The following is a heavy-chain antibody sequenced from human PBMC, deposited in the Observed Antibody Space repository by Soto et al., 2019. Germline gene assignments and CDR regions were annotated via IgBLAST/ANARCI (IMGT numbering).Heavy chain of an antibody. V-gene: IGHV1-46*01. J-gene: IGHJ3*02. CDR2: INPTGSMT. Sequence: ASVKVSCKASGYSFITSYYMHWVRQAPGQGLEWMGIINPTGSMTKYSQRFQGRLTMTRDTSTSTDYIELTTLTSEDTAVYFCARDTGYDHDAFDIWGQGTMVTVSS. CDR1: GYSFITSYY. CDR3: ARDTGYDHDAFDI. D-gene: IGHD5-12*01.